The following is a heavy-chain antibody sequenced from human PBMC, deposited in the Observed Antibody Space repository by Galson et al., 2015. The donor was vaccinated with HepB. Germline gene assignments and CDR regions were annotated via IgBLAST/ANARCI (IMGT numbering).Heavy chain of an antibody. J-gene: IGHJ5*02. Sequence: SVKVSCKASGYTFTGYYMHWVRQAPGQGLEWMGWINPNSGGTNYAQKFQGRVTMTRDTSISTAYMELSRLRSDDTAVYYCARDGAYDSSGYYTRGWFDPWGQGTLVTVSS. CDR3: ARDGAYDSSGYYTRGWFDP. D-gene: IGHD3-22*01. V-gene: IGHV1-2*02. CDR2: INPNSGGT. CDR1: GYTFTGYY.